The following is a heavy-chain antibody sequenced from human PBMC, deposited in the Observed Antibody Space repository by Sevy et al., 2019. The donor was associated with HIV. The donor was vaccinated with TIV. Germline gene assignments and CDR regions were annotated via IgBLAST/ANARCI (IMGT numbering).Heavy chain of an antibody. D-gene: IGHD5-18*01. Sequence: GGSLRLSCAASGFTFSNYAMSWVRQTPGKGLEWVSAISGSADATYHTDSVKGRFTIPRDNSKNTVYLQMNSLRAEDTAVYYCVKEVSQYSYSDYWGQGTLVTVSS. J-gene: IGHJ4*02. CDR1: GFTFSNYA. CDR3: VKEVSQYSYSDY. V-gene: IGHV3-23*01. CDR2: ISGSADAT.